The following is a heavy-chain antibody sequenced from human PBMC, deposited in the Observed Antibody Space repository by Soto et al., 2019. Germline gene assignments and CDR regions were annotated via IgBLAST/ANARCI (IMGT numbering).Heavy chain of an antibody. Sequence: GWSLRLSCAAPGFTFSSYGMHWVRQAPGKGLEWVAVISYDGNNKSYAASVKGRFTISRDNSKNTLYLQMNSLRAEDTAVYYCAKDPAFLEWTAPWGQGTLVTVSS. CDR3: AKDPAFLEWTAP. CDR1: GFTFSSYG. CDR2: ISYDGNNK. J-gene: IGHJ5*02. V-gene: IGHV3-30*18. D-gene: IGHD3-3*02.